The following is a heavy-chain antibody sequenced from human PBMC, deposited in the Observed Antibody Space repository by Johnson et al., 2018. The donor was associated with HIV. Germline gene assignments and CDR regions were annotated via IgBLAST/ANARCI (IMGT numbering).Heavy chain of an antibody. J-gene: IGHJ3*01. Sequence: VQLVESGGGLIQPGGSLRLSCAASGFTVSSNYMSWVRQAPGKGLEWVSGINWSGDSTGEADSVKGRFTISRDNSKNTLYLKMNSLRPEDTAVYYCARDAYYGSGSYSQRNTFDVWGQGTMVAVSS. D-gene: IGHD3-10*01. CDR3: ARDAYYGSGSYSQRNTFDV. CDR1: GFTVSSNY. CDR2: NWSGDST. V-gene: IGHV3-66*03.